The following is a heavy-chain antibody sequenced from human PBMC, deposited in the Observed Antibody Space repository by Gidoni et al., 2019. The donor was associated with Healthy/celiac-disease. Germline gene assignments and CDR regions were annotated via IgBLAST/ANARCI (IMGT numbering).Heavy chain of an antibody. CDR1: GGHISSSSYY. Sequence: QLQLQESDPGLVKPSETLSLTCTVSGGHISSSSYYWGWSRQPPGKGLEWIGSIYYSGSTYYSPSLKSRVTISVDTSKNQFSLKLSSVPAADTAVYYCARQVNTIFGVVIHNWFDPWGQGTLVTVSS. V-gene: IGHV4-39*01. D-gene: IGHD3-3*01. CDR3: ARQVNTIFGVVIHNWFDP. J-gene: IGHJ5*02. CDR2: IYYSGST.